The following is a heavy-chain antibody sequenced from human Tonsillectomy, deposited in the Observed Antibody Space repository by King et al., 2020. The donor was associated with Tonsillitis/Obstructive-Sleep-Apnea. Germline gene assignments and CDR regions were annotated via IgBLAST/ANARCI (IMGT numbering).Heavy chain of an antibody. D-gene: IGHD3-3*01. J-gene: IGHJ6*03. CDR2: IYSGGST. Sequence: VQVVESGGGLVQPGGSLRLSCAASGFTVSSSSMSWVRQAPGEGVEWVSGIYSGGSTYYADSVKGRFTISRDNSKNTLYLQINSLRAEDTAVYYCARDGHNYDFWSGYSYYYYMDVWGKGTTVTVSS. CDR3: ARDGHNYDFWSGYSYYYYMDV. V-gene: IGHV3-66*01. CDR1: GFTVSSSS.